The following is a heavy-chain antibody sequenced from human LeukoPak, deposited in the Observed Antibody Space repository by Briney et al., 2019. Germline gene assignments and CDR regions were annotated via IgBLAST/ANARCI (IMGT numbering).Heavy chain of an antibody. CDR1: GYTFTGYS. D-gene: IGHD3-10*01. V-gene: IGHV1-2*06. J-gene: IGHJ5*02. CDR2: INPNSGGT. CDR3: ARDRAFRGGGFHP. Sequence: GASVKVSCKASGYTFTGYSMHWVRQVPGQGLEWMGRINPNSGGTQYAQKFQGRITMTSDSSIITVYMELSSLRSDDTAIYYCARDRAFRGGGFHPWGQGTLVTVSS.